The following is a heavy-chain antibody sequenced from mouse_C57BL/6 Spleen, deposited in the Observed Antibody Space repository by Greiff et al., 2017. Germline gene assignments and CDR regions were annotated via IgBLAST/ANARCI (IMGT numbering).Heavy chain of an antibody. Sequence: EVKLVESGGGLVTPGGSLKLSCAASGFTFSDYGMHWVRQAPEKGLEWVAYISSGRSTIYYADTVKGRFTISRDNAKNTLFLQMTRLRSEDTAMYYCARPRFLYARDYWGQGTAVTVSS. V-gene: IGHV5-17*01. CDR1: GFTFSDYG. CDR2: ISSGRSTI. CDR3: ARPRFLYARDY. J-gene: IGHJ4*01.